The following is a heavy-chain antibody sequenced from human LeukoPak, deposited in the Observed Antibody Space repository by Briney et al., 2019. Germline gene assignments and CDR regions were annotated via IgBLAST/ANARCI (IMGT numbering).Heavy chain of an antibody. V-gene: IGHV3-23*05. D-gene: IGHD4-17*01. J-gene: IGHJ4*02. CDR2: IYSGGNT. CDR1: GFTFGSYG. Sequence: GGSLRLSCAASGFTFGSYGMSWVRQAPGKGLEWVSFIYSGGNTHYSDSVKGRFTISRDNSKNTLYLQMNSLRAEDTAVYYCARRAGEYSHPYDYWGQGTLVTVSS. CDR3: ARRAGEYSHPYDY.